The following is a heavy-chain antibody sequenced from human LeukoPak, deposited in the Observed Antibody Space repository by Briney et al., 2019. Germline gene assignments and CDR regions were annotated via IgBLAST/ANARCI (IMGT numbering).Heavy chain of an antibody. Sequence: GESLKVSCKGSGYRFTSYWIGWVRQMPGKGLEWMGIIYPGDSDTIYSPSFQGQVTISADKSTSTANLQWSSLKASDTAMYYCARSGGNYYSIWGQGTMVTVSS. D-gene: IGHD1-26*01. J-gene: IGHJ3*02. CDR2: IYPGDSDT. CDR3: ARSGGNYYSI. V-gene: IGHV5-51*01. CDR1: GYRFTSYW.